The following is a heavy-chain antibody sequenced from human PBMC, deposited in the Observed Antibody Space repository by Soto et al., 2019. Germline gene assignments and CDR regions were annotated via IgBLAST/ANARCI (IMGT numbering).Heavy chain of an antibody. J-gene: IGHJ4*02. CDR2: IYYSGST. CDR3: ARGKTVAAAGPFDY. D-gene: IGHD6-13*01. CDR1: GGSISSGGYY. Sequence: QVQLQESGPGLVKPSQTLSLTCTVSGGSISSGGYYWSWIRQHPGKGPEWIGYIYYSGSTYYNPSIKSRVTISGDTSKNQFSLKLSSVTAADTAVYYCARGKTVAAAGPFDYWGQGTLVPVSS. V-gene: IGHV4-31*03.